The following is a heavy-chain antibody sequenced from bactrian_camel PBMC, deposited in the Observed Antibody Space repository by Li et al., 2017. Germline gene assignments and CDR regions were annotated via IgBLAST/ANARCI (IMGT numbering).Heavy chain of an antibody. V-gene: IGHV3S53*01. J-gene: IGHJ4*01. CDR3: TVKDGGCWVTLPY. CDR2: ISSNGAA. D-gene: IGHD1*01. Sequence: HVQLVESGGGSVQARESLRLSCTASGISFGDFDDIGWYRQGRDNECELISTISSNGAATYADSVKGRFTISQDDAKSTVYLQMNNLEIDDTAVYYCTVKDGGCWVTLPYWGQGTQVTVS. CDR1: GISFGDFDD.